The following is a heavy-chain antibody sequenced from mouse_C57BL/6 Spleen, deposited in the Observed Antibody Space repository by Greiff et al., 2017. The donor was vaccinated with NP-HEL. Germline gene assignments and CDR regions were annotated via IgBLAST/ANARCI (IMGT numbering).Heavy chain of an antibody. CDR2: INPYNGGT. CDR3: ARPDEGYYEGYYFDY. J-gene: IGHJ2*01. CDR1: GYTFTDYY. Sequence: EVQLQQSGPVLVKPGASVKMSCKASGYTFTDYYMNWVKQSHGKSLEWIGVINPYNGGTSYNQKCKGKATLTVDKSSSTAYMELNSLTSEDSAVYYCARPDEGYYEGYYFDYWGQGTTLTVSS. V-gene: IGHV1-19*01. D-gene: IGHD2-3*01.